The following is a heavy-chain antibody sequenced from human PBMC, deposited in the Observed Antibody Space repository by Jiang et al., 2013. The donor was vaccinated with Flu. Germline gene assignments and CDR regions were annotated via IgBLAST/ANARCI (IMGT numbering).Heavy chain of an antibody. Sequence: KPTQTLTLTCQFSGFSLATYGVGVGWIRQPPGQALEWLALIFWDDDKRYSPSLRNRLTVTRDTSRSQVVLTLTNVDPVDTATYYCARSHSSKSHGFFDPWGQGDLVTVSS. D-gene: IGHD6-6*01. J-gene: IGHJ5*02. CDR3: ARSHSSKSHGFFDP. CDR1: GFSLATYGVG. V-gene: IGHV2-5*02. CDR2: IFWDDDK.